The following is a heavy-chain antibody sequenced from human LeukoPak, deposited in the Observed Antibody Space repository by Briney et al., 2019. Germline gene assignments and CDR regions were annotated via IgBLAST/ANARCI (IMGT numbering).Heavy chain of an antibody. CDR3: AGGFEWLLSLGYFDC. D-gene: IGHD3-3*01. CDR2: IYYSDST. CDR1: GASISTYY. Sequence: PSETLSLTCTVSGASISTYYWTWIRQPPGKGLEWIGYIYYSDSTTYNPSLKSRATMSVDASKNQFSLKLSSVTAADTAVYYCAGGFEWLLSLGYFDCWGQGTLVTVSS. J-gene: IGHJ4*02. V-gene: IGHV4-59*01.